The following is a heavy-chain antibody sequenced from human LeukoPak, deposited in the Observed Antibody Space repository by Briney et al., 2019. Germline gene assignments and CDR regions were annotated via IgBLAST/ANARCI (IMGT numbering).Heavy chain of an antibody. CDR1: GFTFSTYA. J-gene: IGHJ3*02. V-gene: IGHV3-30*04. CDR3: ARHISPWKYPDAFDI. Sequence: GGSLRLSCAASGFTFSTYAMHWVRQAPGKGLEWVAVISYDGSHKYYADSVKGRFTISRDNSKNTLYLQMNSLRAEDTAVYYCARHISPWKYPDAFDIWGQGTMVTVSP. D-gene: IGHD1-7*01. CDR2: ISYDGSHK.